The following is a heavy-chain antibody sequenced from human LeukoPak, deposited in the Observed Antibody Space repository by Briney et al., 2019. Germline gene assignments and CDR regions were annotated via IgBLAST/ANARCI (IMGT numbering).Heavy chain of an antibody. J-gene: IGHJ4*02. CDR2: IHYSGST. Sequence: PSETLSLTCSVSGGSISSYYWSWIRQPPGKGLECIGYIHYSGSTNYNPSLKSRVTISVDTSKNQFSLKLSSVTAADTAVYYCARGVVAAGTFDYWGQGTLATVSS. V-gene: IGHV4-59*01. D-gene: IGHD6-13*01. CDR1: GGSISSYY. CDR3: ARGVVAAGTFDY.